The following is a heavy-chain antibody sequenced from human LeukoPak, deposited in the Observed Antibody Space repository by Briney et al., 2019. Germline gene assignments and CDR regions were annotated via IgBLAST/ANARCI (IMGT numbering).Heavy chain of an antibody. J-gene: IGHJ4*02. D-gene: IGHD3-3*01. CDR3: AKAVTYYDFWSGYPGGDFDY. V-gene: IGHV3-23*01. CDR2: ISGSGGST. CDR1: GFTFSSYA. Sequence: PGGSLRLSCAASGFTFSSYAMSWVRQAPGKGLEWVSAISGSGGSTYYADSVKGRFTISRDNSKNTLYLQMNSLRAEDTAVYYCAKAVTYYDFWSGYPGGDFDYWGQGTLVTVSS.